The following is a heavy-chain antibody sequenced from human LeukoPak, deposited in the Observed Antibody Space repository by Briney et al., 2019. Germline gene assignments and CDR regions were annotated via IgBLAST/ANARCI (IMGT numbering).Heavy chain of an antibody. V-gene: IGHV1-18*01. CDR2: ISAYNGNT. D-gene: IGHD2-2*01. CDR3: ARDRCSSTSCYRYYYYYGMDV. J-gene: IGHJ6*02. CDR1: GCTFTSYG. Sequence: ASVKVSCKASGCTFTSYGISWVRQAPGQGLEWMGWISAYNGNTNYAQKLQGRVTMTTDTSTSTAYMELRSLRSDDTAVYYCARDRCSSTSCYRYYYYYGMDVWGQGTTVTVSS.